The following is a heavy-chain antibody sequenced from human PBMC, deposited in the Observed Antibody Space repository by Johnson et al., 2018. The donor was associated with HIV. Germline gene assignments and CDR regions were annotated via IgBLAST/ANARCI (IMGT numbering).Heavy chain of an antibody. V-gene: IGHV3-11*04. J-gene: IGHJ3*02. CDR1: GFTFSDYY. CDR2: ISSSGTAK. CDR3: AREMAWEDAFDI. D-gene: IGHD5-24*01. Sequence: VQLVESGGGLVKPGGSLRLSCAASGFTFSDYYMNWVRQAPGKGLEWLSYISSSGTAKYYADSVKGRFTISRDNARNSLYLQMNSLRAEDTAVFYCAREMAWEDAFDIWGQGTMVTVSS.